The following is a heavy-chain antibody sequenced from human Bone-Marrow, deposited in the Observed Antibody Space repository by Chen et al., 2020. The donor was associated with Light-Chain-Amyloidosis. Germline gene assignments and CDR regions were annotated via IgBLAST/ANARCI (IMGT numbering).Heavy chain of an antibody. D-gene: IGHD3-10*01. V-gene: IGHV3-23*04. Sequence: EVQLVESGGGFVQPGGSLSLSCATSGLNFSSFGMSWVRQAPGKGLEWVSTVSGSTVSTYYAGAVKGRFIISRDNSKSTLYLQMNSLRAGDTAVYFCTRKGGYFDFWGQGSLVTVSS. J-gene: IGHJ4*02. CDR2: VSGSTVST. CDR3: TRKGGYFDF. CDR1: GLNFSSFG.